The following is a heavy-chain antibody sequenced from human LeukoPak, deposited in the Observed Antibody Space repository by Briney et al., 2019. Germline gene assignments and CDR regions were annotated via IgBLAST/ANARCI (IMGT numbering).Heavy chain of an antibody. D-gene: IGHD1-14*01. CDR1: GLTVSSNY. CDR3: ARWAANRASAFDI. CDR2: IYLDGSA. V-gene: IGHV3-53*01. J-gene: IGHJ3*02. Sequence: PGGSLRLSCVASGLTVSSNYMTWVRQAPGKGPECVSVIYLDGSAYYADSLKGRFTTSRDTSKNTLYLQMNSLRAEDTAVYYCARWAANRASAFDIWGQGTMVIVSS.